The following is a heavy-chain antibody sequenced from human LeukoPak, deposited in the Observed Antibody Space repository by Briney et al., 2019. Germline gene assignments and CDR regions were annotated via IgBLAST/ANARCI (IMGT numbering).Heavy chain of an antibody. D-gene: IGHD6-19*01. CDR1: GFTFSSYG. Sequence: GGSLRLSCAASGFTFSSYGMNWVRQAPGKGLEWVSYISSSGSTIYYGDSVKGRFTISRDNAKNSLYLQMNSLRAEDTAVYYCARAHIAVAGTPPMGYWGQGTLVTVSS. CDR3: ARAHIAVAGTPPMGY. J-gene: IGHJ4*02. CDR2: ISSSGSTI. V-gene: IGHV3-48*03.